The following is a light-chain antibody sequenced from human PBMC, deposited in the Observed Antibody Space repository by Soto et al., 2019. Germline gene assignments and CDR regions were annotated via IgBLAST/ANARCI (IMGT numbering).Light chain of an antibody. CDR3: QQRSNWLSWT. CDR1: QSFSSN. Sequence: EIVMTQSPATLSVSPGERATLSCRASQSFSSNLAWYQQKPGQAPRLLIYGASSRATGIPDRFSGSGSGTDFTLTISSLEPEDFAVYYCQQRSNWLSWTFGQGTKVDIK. J-gene: IGKJ1*01. CDR2: GAS. V-gene: IGKV3-11*01.